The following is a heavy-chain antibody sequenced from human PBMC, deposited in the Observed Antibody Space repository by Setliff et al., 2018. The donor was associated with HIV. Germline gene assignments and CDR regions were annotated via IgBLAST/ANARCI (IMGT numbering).Heavy chain of an antibody. CDR1: GFTFDDYA. CDR2: ISWNSGSI. CDR3: AKGFYGNNYYYFYYMDV. D-gene: IGHD3-16*01. J-gene: IGHJ6*03. Sequence: GGSLRLSCAASGFTFDDYALHWVRQAPGKGLEWVSGISWNSGSIGYADSVKGRFTISRDNAKNSLYLQMNSLRVEDTAVYYCAKGFYGNNYYYFYYMDVWGKGTTVTVSS. V-gene: IGHV3-9*01.